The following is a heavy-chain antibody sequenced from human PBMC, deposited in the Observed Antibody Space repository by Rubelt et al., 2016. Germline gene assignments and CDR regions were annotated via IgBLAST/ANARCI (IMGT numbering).Heavy chain of an antibody. V-gene: IGHV3-23*01. J-gene: IGHJ4*02. CDR3: ARARSMVRGVIDY. Sequence: PGGSLRLSCAASGFTFSCYVMSWVRQAPGKGLEWVSAISGSGGSTYYADSVKGRFTISRDNSKNTLSLQMNSLRAEDTAVYYCARARSMVRGVIDYWGQGTLVTVSS. CDR2: ISGSGGST. D-gene: IGHD3-10*01. CDR1: GFTFSCYV.